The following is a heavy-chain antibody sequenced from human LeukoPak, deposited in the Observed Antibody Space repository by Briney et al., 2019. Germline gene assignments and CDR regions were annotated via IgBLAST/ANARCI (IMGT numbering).Heavy chain of an antibody. J-gene: IGHJ6*03. CDR3: ARSSTVYDFWSGYYQYYMDV. D-gene: IGHD3-3*01. V-gene: IGHV4-38-2*02. CDR1: GYSISSGYY. Sequence: SETLSLTCTVSGYSISSGYYWGWIRQPPGKGLEWIGSIYYSGSTYYNPSLKSRVTISVDTSKNQFSLKLSSVTAADTAVYYCARSSTVYDFWSGYYQYYMDVWGKGTTVTVSS. CDR2: IYYSGST.